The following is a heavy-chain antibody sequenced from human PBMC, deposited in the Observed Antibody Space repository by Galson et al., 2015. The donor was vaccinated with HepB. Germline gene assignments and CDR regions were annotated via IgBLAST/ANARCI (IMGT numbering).Heavy chain of an antibody. D-gene: IGHD5-12*01. CDR3: ARNVHSGYDFSPTLDI. CDR1: GDSVSSKSAA. CDR2: TYYRSKWYN. V-gene: IGHV6-1*01. Sequence: CAISGDSVSSKSAAWNWIRQSPSRGLEWLGRTYYRSKWYNDYAVSVKSRVTINPDTSKNQFSLKLSSVTAADTAVYYCARNVHSGYDFSPTLDIWGQGTMVTVSS. J-gene: IGHJ3*02.